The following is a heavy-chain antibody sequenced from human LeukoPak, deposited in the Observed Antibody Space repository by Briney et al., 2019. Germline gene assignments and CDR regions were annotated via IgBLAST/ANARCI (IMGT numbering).Heavy chain of an antibody. CDR2: IGTADDP. V-gene: IGHV3-13*05. CDR1: GFTVSRYD. Sequence: GGSLRLSCAASGFTVSRYDMHWVRQVTGKGLEWVSGIGTADDPYYPGSVKGRFTISRDNVNDSLYLQMNSLRAGDTAIYYCVRAGGSGSYAFDFWGQGTMVTVSS. D-gene: IGHD6-19*01. CDR3: VRAGGSGSYAFDF. J-gene: IGHJ3*01.